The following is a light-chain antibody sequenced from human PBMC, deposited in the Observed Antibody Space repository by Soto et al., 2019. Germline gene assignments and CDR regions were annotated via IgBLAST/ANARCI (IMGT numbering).Light chain of an antibody. J-gene: IGKJ1*01. CDR1: QTVSGTY. Sequence: EIVLTQSPGTLSLSPGERATLSCRASQTVSGTYLAWYQQKPGQAPRLLIYDASRRATGIPDRSSGSGSGTDFTLTITRLEPEDFAVYFCHHYGSSPPVTFGQGTKVEIK. CDR2: DAS. CDR3: HHYGSSPPVT. V-gene: IGKV3-20*01.